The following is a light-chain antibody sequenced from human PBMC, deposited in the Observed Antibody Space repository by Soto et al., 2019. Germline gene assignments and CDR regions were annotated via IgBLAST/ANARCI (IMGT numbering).Light chain of an antibody. J-gene: IGKJ2*01. CDR1: QSVSSN. CDR2: GAS. V-gene: IGKV3-15*01. Sequence: EIVMTQSPATLSVSPGERATLSCRASQSVSSNLAWYQQKPGQAPRLLIYGASTRATGIPARFSGSGSGTEFTLTISRLQSEDFAVYYCQQYNNGPMYTFGQGTKLEIK. CDR3: QQYNNGPMYT.